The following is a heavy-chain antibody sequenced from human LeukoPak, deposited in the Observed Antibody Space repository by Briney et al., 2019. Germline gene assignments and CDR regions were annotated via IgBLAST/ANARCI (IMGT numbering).Heavy chain of an antibody. V-gene: IGHV1-2*02. CDR3: ARVGASLGYYFDY. CDR1: GYTFTGYY. D-gene: IGHD1-26*01. J-gene: IGHJ4*02. Sequence: GESLKTSCKASGYTFTGYYMHWVRQAPGQGLEWMGWINPNSGGTNYAQKFQGRVTMTRDTSISTAYMELSRLRSDDTAVYYCARVGASLGYYFDYWGQGTLVTVSS. CDR2: INPNSGGT.